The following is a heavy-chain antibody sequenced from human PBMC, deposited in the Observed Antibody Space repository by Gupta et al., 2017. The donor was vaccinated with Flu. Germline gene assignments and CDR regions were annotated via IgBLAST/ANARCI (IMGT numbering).Heavy chain of an antibody. J-gene: IGHJ6*02. CDR3: ARGGVTVNYYYDSSISNYYYGMDV. Sequence: GLVKPGGSLRLSCAASGFTFSDYYMSWIRQAPGKGLEWVSYISSSSSYTNYADSVKGRFTISRDNAKNSLYLQMNSLRAEDTAVYYCARGGVTVNYYYDSSISNYYYGMDVWGQGTTVTVSS. CDR2: ISSSSSYT. V-gene: IGHV3-11*05. D-gene: IGHD3-22*01. CDR1: GFTFSDYY.